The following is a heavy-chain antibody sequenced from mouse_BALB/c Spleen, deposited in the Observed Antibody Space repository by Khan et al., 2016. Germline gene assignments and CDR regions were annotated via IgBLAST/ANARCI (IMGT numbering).Heavy chain of an antibody. CDR3: ARSERLRWFAY. Sequence: VQLQQSGAELVKPGASVKLSCTASGFNIKDTYMHWVKQRPEQGLEWIGRIDPANGNTKYDPKFQGKATITADTSSNTAYLQPSSLTSEDTAVYYCARSERLRWFAYWGQGTLVTVSA. V-gene: IGHV14-3*02. CDR2: IDPANGNT. J-gene: IGHJ3*01. CDR1: GFNIKDTY. D-gene: IGHD1-2*01.